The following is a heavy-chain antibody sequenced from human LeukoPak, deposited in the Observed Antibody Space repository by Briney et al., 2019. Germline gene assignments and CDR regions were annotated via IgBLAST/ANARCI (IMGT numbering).Heavy chain of an antibody. V-gene: IGHV4-59*11. CDR2: FYHDGST. Sequence: KPSETLSLTCTVSGASISQHYWSWIRQPPGKGLEYIGYFYHDGSTNYTSSVRSRVTILVDTSKNQFTLNLRSVTAADTAKYYCTRGITGHYRSMGGFAFDIWGQGTVVAVSS. J-gene: IGHJ3*02. CDR3: TRGITGHYRSMGGFAFDI. D-gene: IGHD2-8*02. CDR1: GASISQHY.